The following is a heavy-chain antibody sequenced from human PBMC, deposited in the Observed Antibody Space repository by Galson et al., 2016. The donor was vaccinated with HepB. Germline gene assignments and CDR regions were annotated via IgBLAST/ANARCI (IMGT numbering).Heavy chain of an antibody. J-gene: IGHJ3*02. CDR2: IYYSGST. CDR1: GASINSDDYY. D-gene: IGHD1-26*01. CDR3: ARGGAYSGNYELAFDI. Sequence: TLSLTCTVSGASINSDDYYWSWIRQHPGKGLEWIGFIYYSGSTYYNPSLKSRLDVSLDMSKNQFSLKLSSVTAADTAIYSCARGGAYSGNYELAFDIWGQGTMITVSS. V-gene: IGHV4-31*03.